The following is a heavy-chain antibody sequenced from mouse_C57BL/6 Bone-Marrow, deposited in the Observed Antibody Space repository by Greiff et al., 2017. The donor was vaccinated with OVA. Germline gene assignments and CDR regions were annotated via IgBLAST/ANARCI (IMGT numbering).Heavy chain of an antibody. V-gene: IGHV5-4*03. CDR3: ARSTMVTPWFAY. D-gene: IGHD2-2*01. J-gene: IGHJ3*01. Sequence: EVMLVESGGGLVKPGGSLKLSCAASGFTFSSYAMSWVRQTPDKRLEWVATISDGGSYTYYPANGKGRFTISRDNAKNNLYLQMSHLKSEDTAMYYCARSTMVTPWFAYWGQGTLVTVSA. CDR2: ISDGGSYT. CDR1: GFTFSSYA.